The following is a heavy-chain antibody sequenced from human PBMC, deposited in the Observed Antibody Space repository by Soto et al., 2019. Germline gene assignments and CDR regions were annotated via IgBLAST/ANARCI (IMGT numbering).Heavy chain of an antibody. Sequence: QLVESGGGVVQPGRSLRLSCSASGFIFSGYGMHWVRQAPGKGLEWVAVISYDESKTYYGDSVKGRFTISRDNSKNTVFLQASSLRDEDTGVYYCARDRGMGSSFFAMAVWGQGATVTVSS. V-gene: IGHV3-33*05. J-gene: IGHJ6*02. CDR3: ARDRGMGSSFFAMAV. D-gene: IGHD3-10*01. CDR1: GFIFSGYG. CDR2: ISYDESKT.